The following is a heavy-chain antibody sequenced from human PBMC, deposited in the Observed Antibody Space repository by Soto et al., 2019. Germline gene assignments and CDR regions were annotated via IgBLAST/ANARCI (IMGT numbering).Heavy chain of an antibody. J-gene: IGHJ6*02. CDR2: MNPNSGNT. CDR3: ARGRRPPAGIYYYGMDV. D-gene: IGHD3-10*01. CDR1: GYTFTSYD. Sequence: QVQLVQSGAEVKKPGASVKVSCKASGYTFTSYDINWVRQATGQGLEWMGWMNPNSGNTGYAQKFQGRVTMTRNTSISTAYMELSSLRSEDTAVYYCARGRRPPAGIYYYGMDVWGQGTTVTVSS. V-gene: IGHV1-8*01.